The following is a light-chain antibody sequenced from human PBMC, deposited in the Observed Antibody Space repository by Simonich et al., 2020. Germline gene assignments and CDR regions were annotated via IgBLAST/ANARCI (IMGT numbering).Light chain of an antibody. Sequence: DIVMTQSPDSLAVSLGERATINFKSSQSVLYSSNNKNYLAWYQQKPGQPPKLLIYWASTQGAGVPDRFSGSGSGTDFTLTISSLQAEDVAVYYCQQYYSTPYTFGQGTKLEIK. CDR2: WAS. J-gene: IGKJ2*01. CDR3: QQYYSTPYT. CDR1: QSVLYSSNNKNY. V-gene: IGKV4-1*01.